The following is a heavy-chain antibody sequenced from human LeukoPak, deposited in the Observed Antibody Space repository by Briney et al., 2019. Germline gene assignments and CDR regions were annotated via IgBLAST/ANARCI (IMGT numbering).Heavy chain of an antibody. CDR2: IYYSGST. CDR1: GGSISSGSYY. D-gene: IGHD2-8*01. Sequence: SETLSLTCTVSGGSISSGSYYWGWIRQPPGKGLEWIGSIYYSGSTYYNPSLKSRVTISVDTSKNQFSLKLSSVTAADTAVYYCARAYCTNGVCPRIDYWGQGTLVTVSS. V-gene: IGHV4-39*01. J-gene: IGHJ4*02. CDR3: ARAYCTNGVCPRIDY.